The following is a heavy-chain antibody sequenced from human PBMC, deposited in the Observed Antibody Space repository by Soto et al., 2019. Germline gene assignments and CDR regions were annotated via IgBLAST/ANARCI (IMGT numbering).Heavy chain of an antibody. J-gene: IGHJ4*02. V-gene: IGHV1-69*13. CDR1: GGTFSKNT. CDR3: ARQFDYDTSGFYYAY. Sequence: AASVKVSCKASGGTFSKNTISWVRQAPGQGLEWMGGIMPVFGTPNYAQKFQGRVTITADEYTRTAYMELSRLKSEDTAVYYCARQFDYDTSGFYYAYWGQGTQVTVSS. CDR2: IMPVFGTP. D-gene: IGHD3-22*01.